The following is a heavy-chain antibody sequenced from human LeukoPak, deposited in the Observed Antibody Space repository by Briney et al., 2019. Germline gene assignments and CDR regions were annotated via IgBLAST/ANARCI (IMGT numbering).Heavy chain of an antibody. D-gene: IGHD3-22*01. J-gene: IGHJ4*02. V-gene: IGHV3-23*01. Sequence: PGGSLRLSCAASGFXFSTYAISWVRQAPGKGLEWVSTISVSGGTTHYADSVKGRFTISRDNSKNTLYLQMSSLRAEDTAVYYCARSRSGYGIFDFWGQGTLVTVSS. CDR2: ISVSGGTT. CDR1: GFXFSTYA. CDR3: ARSRSGYGIFDF.